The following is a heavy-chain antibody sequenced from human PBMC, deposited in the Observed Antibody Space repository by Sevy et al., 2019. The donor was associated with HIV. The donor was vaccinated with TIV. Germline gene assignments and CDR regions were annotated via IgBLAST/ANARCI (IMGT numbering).Heavy chain of an antibody. D-gene: IGHD2-2*02. J-gene: IGHJ6*02. CDR1: GYTFTSYY. CDR3: ASGGYCSSTSCYTPYYYYGMDV. V-gene: IGHV1-46*01. CDR2: INPSGGST. Sequence: ASVKVSCKASGYTFTSYYMHWVRQAPGQGLEWMGIINPSGGSTSYAQKFQGRVTMTRDTSTSTVYMELRGLGSEDTAVYYCASGGYCSSTSCYTPYYYYGMDVWGQGTTVTVSS.